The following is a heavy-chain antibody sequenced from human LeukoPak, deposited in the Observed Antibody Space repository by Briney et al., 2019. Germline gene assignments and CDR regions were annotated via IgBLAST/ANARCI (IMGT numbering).Heavy chain of an antibody. Sequence: SEALSLTCTVSGYSISSGYYWGWIRQPPGKGLEWIGSIYHSGSTYYNPSLKSRVTISVDTSKNQFSLKLSSVTAADTAVYYCARVLGAVSTDYWGQGTLVTVSS. CDR2: IYHSGST. J-gene: IGHJ4*02. CDR3: ARVLGAVSTDY. D-gene: IGHD3-10*01. CDR1: GYSISSGYY. V-gene: IGHV4-38-2*02.